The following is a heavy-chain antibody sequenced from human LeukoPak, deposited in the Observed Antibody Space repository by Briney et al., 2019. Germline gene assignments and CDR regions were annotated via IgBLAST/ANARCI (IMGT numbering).Heavy chain of an antibody. V-gene: IGHV1-46*01. Sequence: ASVEVSCKASGYTFTSYYMHWVRQAPGQGLEWMGIINPSGGSTSYAQKFQGRVTMTRDMSTSTVYMELSSLRSEDTAVYYCARDNRRYCGGDCSTNYFDYWGQGTLVTVSS. CDR3: ARDNRRYCGGDCSTNYFDY. D-gene: IGHD2-21*02. CDR2: INPSGGST. J-gene: IGHJ4*02. CDR1: GYTFTSYY.